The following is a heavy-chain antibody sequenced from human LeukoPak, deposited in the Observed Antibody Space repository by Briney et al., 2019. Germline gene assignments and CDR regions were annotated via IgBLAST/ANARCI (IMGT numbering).Heavy chain of an antibody. D-gene: IGHD3-3*01. Sequence: ASVKVSCKASGYTFTSYDINWVRQATGQGLEWMGWMNPNSGNTGYAQKFQGRVTMTRNTSISTAYMELSSLRSEDTAVYYCATRTTIFGVESETFDYWGQGTLVTVSS. CDR1: GYTFTSYD. V-gene: IGHV1-8*01. J-gene: IGHJ4*02. CDR2: MNPNSGNT. CDR3: ATRTTIFGVESETFDY.